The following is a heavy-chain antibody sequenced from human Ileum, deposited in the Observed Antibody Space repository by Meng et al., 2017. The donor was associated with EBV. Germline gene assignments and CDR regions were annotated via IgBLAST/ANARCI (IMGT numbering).Heavy chain of an antibody. J-gene: IGHJ4*02. Sequence: QVSLHESGAGVVNPSATLSLTCAVSGGSISSSNWWSWVRKPPGKGLEWIGEIYHSGSTNYNPSLKSRVTISVDKSKNQFSLNLSSVTAADTAVYYCARVGQWLPIDYWGQGTLVTVSS. V-gene: IGHV4-4*02. D-gene: IGHD6-19*01. CDR1: GGSISSSNW. CDR3: ARVGQWLPIDY. CDR2: IYHSGST.